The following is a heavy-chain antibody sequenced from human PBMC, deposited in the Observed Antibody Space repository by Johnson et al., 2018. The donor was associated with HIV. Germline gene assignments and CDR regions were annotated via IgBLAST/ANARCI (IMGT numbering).Heavy chain of an antibody. V-gene: IGHV3-66*01. J-gene: IGHJ3*02. CDR2: IDTAGST. Sequence: EQLVESGGGVVQPGGSLRLSCTASGFTVSSNYMSWVRQAPGKGLEWVSVIDTAGSTYDADSVKGRFTISRDISKNTLYLQMNSLRAEDTAIYYCARDRKVDYLDSGNYGGAFDIWGQGTMVTVSS. CDR1: GFTVSSNY. D-gene: IGHD1-26*01. CDR3: ARDRKVDYLDSGNYGGAFDI.